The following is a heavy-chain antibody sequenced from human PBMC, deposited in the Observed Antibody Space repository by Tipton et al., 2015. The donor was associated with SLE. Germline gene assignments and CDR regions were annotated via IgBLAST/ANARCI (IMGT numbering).Heavy chain of an antibody. J-gene: IGHJ3*02. V-gene: IGHV3-30*02. CDR3: AKEGAFDI. CDR2: IRYDGSNK. CDR1: GFTFSSYA. Sequence: SLRLSCAASGFTFSSYAMHWVRQAPGKGLEWVAVIRYDGSNKYYADSVKGRFTISRDNSKNTLYLQMNSLRAEDTAVYYCAKEGAFDIWGQGTMVTVSS.